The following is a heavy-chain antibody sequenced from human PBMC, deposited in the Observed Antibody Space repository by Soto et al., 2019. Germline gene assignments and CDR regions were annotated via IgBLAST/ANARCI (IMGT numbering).Heavy chain of an antibody. Sequence: VVSLRISCAVSGFYFNNYDMHWVRQATGKGLEWVSAIGTAGDTYYPGSVKGRFTISRENAKNSLYLQMNSLRAGDTAVYYCARDHYYYGMDVWGQGTTVTVSS. J-gene: IGHJ6*02. CDR3: ARDHYYYGMDV. CDR1: GFYFNNYD. V-gene: IGHV3-13*01. CDR2: IGTAGDT.